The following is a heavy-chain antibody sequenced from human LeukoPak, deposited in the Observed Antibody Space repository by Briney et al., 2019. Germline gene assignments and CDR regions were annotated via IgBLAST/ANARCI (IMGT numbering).Heavy chain of an antibody. CDR2: IYYSGST. Sequence: PSETLSLTCTVSGGSISSYYWSWIRQPPGKELEWIGYIYYSGSTNYNPSLKSRVTISVDTSKNQFSLNLSSVTAADTAIYYCARDTGGYYYMDVWGKGTTVTVSS. J-gene: IGHJ6*03. D-gene: IGHD3-16*01. V-gene: IGHV4-59*13. CDR3: ARDTGGYYYMDV. CDR1: GGSISSYY.